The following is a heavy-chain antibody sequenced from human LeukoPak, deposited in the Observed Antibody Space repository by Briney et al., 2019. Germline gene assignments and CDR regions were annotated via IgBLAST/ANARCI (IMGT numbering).Heavy chain of an antibody. D-gene: IGHD6-13*01. J-gene: IGHJ4*02. V-gene: IGHV4-4*07. CDR2: IYTSGST. CDR1: GGSISSYY. Sequence: SDTLSLTCTVSGGSISSYYWSWIRQPAGKGLEWIGGIYTSGSTNYNPSLKCRVTKSVDTSKNHFSLKLSSVTAADTAVYYCARLGIAAAGTFLDYWGQGTLVTVSS. CDR3: ARLGIAAAGTFLDY.